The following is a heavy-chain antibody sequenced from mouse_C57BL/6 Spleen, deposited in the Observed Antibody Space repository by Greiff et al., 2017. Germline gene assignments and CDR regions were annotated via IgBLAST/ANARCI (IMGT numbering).Heavy chain of an antibody. D-gene: IGHD2-4*01. CDR2: IEPSDSYT. J-gene: IGHJ4*01. CDR1: GYTFTSYW. CDR3: ARRRADDYDEGYAMDY. V-gene: IGHV1-59*01. Sequence: QVHVKQPGAELVRPGTSVKLSCKASGYTFTSYWMHWVKQRPGQGLEWIGVIEPSDSYTNYNQKFKGKATLTVDTSSSTAYMQLSSLTSEDSAGYYCARRRADDYDEGYAMDYWGQGTSVTVSS.